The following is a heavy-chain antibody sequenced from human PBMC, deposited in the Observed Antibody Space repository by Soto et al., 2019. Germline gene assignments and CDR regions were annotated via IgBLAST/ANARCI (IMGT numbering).Heavy chain of an antibody. CDR2: ISGSGFST. Sequence: VHLLESGGGLVQPGGSLRLSCVGSGFIFANYAMTWVRQAPGKGLEWVSSISGSGFSTYYADSVKGRLTISRDNSRCSGFLQINSLRADDTAVYFCAKGDTSMVEGEEGFDVWGQGTTVTVSS. D-gene: IGHD5-18*01. CDR3: AKGDTSMVEGEEGFDV. CDR1: GFIFANYA. J-gene: IGHJ3*01. V-gene: IGHV3-23*01.